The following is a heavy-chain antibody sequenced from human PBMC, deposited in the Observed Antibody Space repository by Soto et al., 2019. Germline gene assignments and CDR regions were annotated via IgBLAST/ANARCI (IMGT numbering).Heavy chain of an antibody. CDR1: GGYISCGYYS. CDR3: ATYRKFFQS. J-gene: IGHJ3*01. V-gene: IGHV4-30-2*01. CDR2: IYNSGST. D-gene: IGHD3-3*01. Sequence: SETLTLNCDFTGGYISCGYYSWSWIRQPPGKGLEWIGFIYNSGSTYYNSSLKSRVTISVDRSKNHFFLNLTSVTAADTAVYYCATYRKFFQSWGQVSKVTFSS.